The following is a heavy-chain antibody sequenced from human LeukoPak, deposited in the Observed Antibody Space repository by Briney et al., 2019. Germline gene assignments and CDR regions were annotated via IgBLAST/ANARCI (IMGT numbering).Heavy chain of an antibody. CDR3: ARANGASNYFEY. V-gene: IGHV4-34*01. J-gene: IGHJ4*02. CDR2: INHSGTT. Sequence: PSETLSLTCAVYGGSFSGYYWSWIRQPPGKGLEWIGEINHSGTTNYNPSLKSRVTISLDTSKNHFSLKLSSVTAADTAVYYCARANGASNYFEYWGQGTLVTVSS. CDR1: GGSFSGYY. D-gene: IGHD7-27*01.